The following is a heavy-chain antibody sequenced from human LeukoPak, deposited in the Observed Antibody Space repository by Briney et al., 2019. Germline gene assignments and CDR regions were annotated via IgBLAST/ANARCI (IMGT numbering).Heavy chain of an antibody. Sequence: PSETLSLTCTVSGGSISSSSYYWGWIRQPPGKGLEWVGSIYYGGSTYYTPSLKSRVTISVDTSKNQFSLKLSSVTAADTAVYYCATGVVISNRDAFDIWGQGTMVTVSS. D-gene: IGHD3-3*01. CDR1: GGSISSSSYY. CDR3: ATGVVISNRDAFDI. CDR2: IYYGGST. J-gene: IGHJ3*02. V-gene: IGHV4-39*01.